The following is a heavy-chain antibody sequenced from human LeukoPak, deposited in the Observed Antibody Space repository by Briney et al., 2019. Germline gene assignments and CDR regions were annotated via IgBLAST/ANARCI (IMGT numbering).Heavy chain of an antibody. D-gene: IGHD6-13*01. CDR1: GFTFSSYS. Sequence: GGSLRLSCAASGFTFSSYSMNWVRQAPGKGLEWVSYISSSSSTIYYADSVKGRFTISRDNAKNSLYLQMNSLRAEDTALYYCAKAMYSSSWYEGNFDYWGQGTLVTVSS. V-gene: IGHV3-48*01. CDR2: ISSSSSTI. CDR3: AKAMYSSSWYEGNFDY. J-gene: IGHJ4*02.